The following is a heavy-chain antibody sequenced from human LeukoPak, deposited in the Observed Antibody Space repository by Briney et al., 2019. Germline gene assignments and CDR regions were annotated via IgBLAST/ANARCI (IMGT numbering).Heavy chain of an antibody. V-gene: IGHV1-18*04. CDR2: IRPDNGDT. CDR1: GYTFTSYG. D-gene: IGHD3-10*01. Sequence: ASVKVSCKASGYTFTSYGLSWVRQAPGQGLEWLGWIRPDNGDTKNAQNLQGRVTMTTDTSTSTAYMELRSLRSDDTAVYYCVRDRGPGSGMKSGFDPWGQGTLVTVSS. CDR3: VRDRGPGSGMKSGFDP. J-gene: IGHJ5*02.